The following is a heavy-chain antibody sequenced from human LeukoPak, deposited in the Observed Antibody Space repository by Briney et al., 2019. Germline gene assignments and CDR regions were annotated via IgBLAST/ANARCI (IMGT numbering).Heavy chain of an antibody. CDR3: AKDKYYYDSSGYYDY. Sequence: GRSLRLSCAASGFTFSSYGMHWVRQAPGKGLEWVAVIWYDGSNKYYADSVKGRFTISRDNSKNTLYLQMNSLRAEDTAVYYCAKDKYYYDSSGYYDYWGQGTLVTVSS. CDR2: IWYDGSNK. V-gene: IGHV3-33*06. D-gene: IGHD3-22*01. CDR1: GFTFSSYG. J-gene: IGHJ4*02.